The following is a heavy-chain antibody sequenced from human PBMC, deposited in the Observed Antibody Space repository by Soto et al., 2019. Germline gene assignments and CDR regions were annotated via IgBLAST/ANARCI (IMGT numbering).Heavy chain of an antibody. CDR3: SRRAPEGFDP. V-gene: IGHV4-39*01. CDR1: GGSISRSSYY. J-gene: IGHJ5*02. CDR2: MYYSGST. Sequence: SETLSLTCNVSGGSISRSSYYWGWIRQPPGKGLEWIGSMYYSGSTYYNPSLKSRVTISIDTPKNQLSLKLTSVTAADTAVYYCSRRAPEGFDPWGQGTLVTVSS.